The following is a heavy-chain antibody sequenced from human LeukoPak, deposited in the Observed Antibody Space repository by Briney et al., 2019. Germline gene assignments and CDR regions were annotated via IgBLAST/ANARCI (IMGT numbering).Heavy chain of an antibody. D-gene: IGHD3-10*01. CDR3: AKGSSGEYYH. V-gene: IGHV3-23*01. Sequence: GGSLRLSCVASGFTFSSDTMTWVRQAPGRALEWVSSITGSGDITSYADSVKGRFSISRDNSKDTLYLQMYSLRADDTATYYCAKGSSGEYYHWGQWTLVTVSS. J-gene: IGHJ1*01. CDR1: GFTFSSDT. CDR2: ITGSGDIT.